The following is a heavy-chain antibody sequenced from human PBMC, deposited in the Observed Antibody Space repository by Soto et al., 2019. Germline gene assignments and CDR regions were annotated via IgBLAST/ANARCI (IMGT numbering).Heavy chain of an antibody. D-gene: IGHD4-17*01. CDR2: FSAYNADT. J-gene: IGHJ4*02. V-gene: IGHV1-18*01. CDR3: ARVTTVSDY. CDR1: GYSFSSDV. Sequence: GAPVKRPCKAPGYSFSSDVISWVRQAPGQGLEWMGWFSAYNADTKYAQKFQGRVTLTTDTSTSTAYMDLRSLRSDDTAVYCCARVTTVSDYWGQGTLVTVSS.